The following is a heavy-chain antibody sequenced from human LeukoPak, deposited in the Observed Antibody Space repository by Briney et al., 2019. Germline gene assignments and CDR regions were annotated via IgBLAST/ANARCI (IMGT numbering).Heavy chain of an antibody. CDR1: GGSITGHY. CDR2: TSYSRTT. J-gene: IGHJ3*02. Sequence: SDTLSLTCAVSGGSITGHYWNWIRQTPGRRLEWIGYTSYSRTTIYNSYFKGRATMSVDTSKNQLYLNLTSVTATDTAVYYCAKLGHSDGWYLGAFDIWGQGTTVIVSS. CDR3: AKLGHSDGWYLGAFDI. V-gene: IGHV4-59*08. D-gene: IGHD6-19*01.